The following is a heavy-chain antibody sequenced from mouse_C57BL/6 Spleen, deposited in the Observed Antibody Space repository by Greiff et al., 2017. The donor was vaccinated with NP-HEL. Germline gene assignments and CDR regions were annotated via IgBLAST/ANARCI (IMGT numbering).Heavy chain of an antibody. CDR1: GFSLTSYG. Sequence: QVQLQQSGPGLVQPSQSLSITCTVSGFSLTSYGVHWVRQSPGKGLEWLGVIWSGGSTDYNAAFISRLSISKDNSKSQVFFKMNSLQADDTAIYYCAINMNYGSSYYWYFDVWGTGTTVTVSS. J-gene: IGHJ1*03. D-gene: IGHD1-1*01. CDR2: IWSGGST. CDR3: AINMNYGSSYYWYFDV. V-gene: IGHV2-2*01.